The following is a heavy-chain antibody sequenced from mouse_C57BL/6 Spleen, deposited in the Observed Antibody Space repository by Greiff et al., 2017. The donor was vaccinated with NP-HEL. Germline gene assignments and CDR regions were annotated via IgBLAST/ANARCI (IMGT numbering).Heavy chain of an antibody. V-gene: IGHV1-50*01. J-gene: IGHJ4*01. CDR1: GYTFTSYW. CDR2: LDPSDSYT. Sequence: QVQLQQPGAELVKPGASVKLSCKASGYTFTSYWMQWVKQRPGQGLEWIGELDPSDSYTNYTQKFKGKATLTVDTSSSTAYMQLSSLTSEDSAVYYCARFGLPYAMDYWGQGTSVTVSS. D-gene: IGHD5-5*01. CDR3: ARFGLPYAMDY.